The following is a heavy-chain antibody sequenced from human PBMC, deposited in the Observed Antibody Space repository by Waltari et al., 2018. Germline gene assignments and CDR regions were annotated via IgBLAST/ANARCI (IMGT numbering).Heavy chain of an antibody. D-gene: IGHD1-26*01. CDR1: DGSINNYY. CDR2: IYSSGTT. J-gene: IGHJ5*02. V-gene: IGHV4-4*07. Sequence: QVQLQESGPGLVKPSETLSLTCTVSDGSINNYYWSWLRQPAGKGLEWIGRIYSSGTTDYNPSLTSRVTMLVDTSKNQFSLKLSSVTAADTAVYYCTRGVTVGAINWFDPWGQGTLVTVSS. CDR3: TRGVTVGAINWFDP.